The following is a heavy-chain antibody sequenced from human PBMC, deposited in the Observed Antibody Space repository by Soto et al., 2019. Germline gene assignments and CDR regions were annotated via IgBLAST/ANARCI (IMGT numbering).Heavy chain of an antibody. J-gene: IGHJ4*03. D-gene: IGHD3-22*01. Sequence: ASVKVSFKASRYTFTGYYMHWVRQAPGQGLEWMGWINPNSGGTNYAQKFQGRVTMTRDTSISTAYMELSRLRSDDTAVHYCATSLIPMIVVLPPDTWGRGTLVTVSS. CDR3: ATSLIPMIVVLPPDT. CDR1: RYTFTGYY. V-gene: IGHV1-2*02. CDR2: INPNSGGT.